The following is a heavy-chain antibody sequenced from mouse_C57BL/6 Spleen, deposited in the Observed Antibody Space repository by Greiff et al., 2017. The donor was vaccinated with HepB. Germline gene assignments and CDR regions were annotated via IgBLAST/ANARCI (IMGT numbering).Heavy chain of an antibody. Sequence: QVQLKQSGAELVRPGASVKLSCKASGYTFTDYYINWVKQRPGQGLEWIARIYPGSGNTYYNEKFKGKATLTAEKSSSTAYMQLSSLTSEDSAVYFCARERGSSYGNFDVGGTGTTVTVSS. D-gene: IGHD1-1*01. V-gene: IGHV1-76*01. CDR2: IYPGSGNT. CDR3: ARERGSSYGNFDV. CDR1: GYTFTDYY. J-gene: IGHJ1*03.